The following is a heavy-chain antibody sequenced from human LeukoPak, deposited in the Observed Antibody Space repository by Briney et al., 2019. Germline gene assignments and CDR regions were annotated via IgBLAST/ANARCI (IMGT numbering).Heavy chain of an antibody. V-gene: IGHV3-21*01. CDR1: GFTFSTYS. D-gene: IGHD2-15*01. CDR2: INSGGYI. CDR3: AREGGYCFGAGCRYFDY. J-gene: IGHJ4*02. Sequence: PGGSLRLSCAASGFTFSTYSMNCVRQAPGRGLEWVSSINSGGYIYYADSVKGRFTISRDNAQNSLYLQMNSLRAEDTAVYYCAREGGYCFGAGCRYFDYWGQGTLVTVSS.